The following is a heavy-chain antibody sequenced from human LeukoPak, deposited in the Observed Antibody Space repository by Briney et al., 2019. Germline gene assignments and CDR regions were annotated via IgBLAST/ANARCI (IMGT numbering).Heavy chain of an antibody. CDR2: TWSDGSNK. J-gene: IGHJ3*02. Sequence: PGRSLRLSCVAPGFTFSGYGMHWVRQAPGKGLEWVAVTWSDGSNKFYADSVKGRFTISRDNSKNTLYLQMNSLRAEDMAVYYCARESPVVPSASDAFDIWGQGTMVTVSS. V-gene: IGHV3-33*01. D-gene: IGHD2-2*01. CDR1: GFTFSGYG. CDR3: ARESPVVPSASDAFDI.